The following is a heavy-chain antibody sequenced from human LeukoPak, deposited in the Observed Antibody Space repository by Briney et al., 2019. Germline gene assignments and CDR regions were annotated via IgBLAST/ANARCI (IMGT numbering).Heavy chain of an antibody. Sequence: ASVTVSCKASGYTFTGYYMHWVRQAPGQGLEWMGWINPNSGGTNYAQKFQGRVTMTRDTSISTAYMELSRLRSDDTAVYYCASLDSSGWYPFDYWGQGTLVTVSS. J-gene: IGHJ4*02. V-gene: IGHV1-2*02. CDR3: ASLDSSGWYPFDY. CDR2: INPNSGGT. CDR1: GYTFTGYY. D-gene: IGHD6-19*01.